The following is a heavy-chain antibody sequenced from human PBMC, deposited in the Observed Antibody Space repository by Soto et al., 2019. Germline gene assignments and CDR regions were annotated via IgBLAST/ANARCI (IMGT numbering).Heavy chain of an antibody. CDR3: ARGIGNNWNYIWFDP. D-gene: IGHD1-7*01. Sequence: GGSLGLSCAASGFTFSSYGMHWVRQAPGKGLEWVAGVSYDGSDKLYADSVKGRFTISRDNSKNTVYVQMNSLRVEDTAVYYCARGIGNNWNYIWFDPWGQGTLVTVPS. J-gene: IGHJ5*02. CDR2: VSYDGSDK. V-gene: IGHV3-30*03. CDR1: GFTFSSYG.